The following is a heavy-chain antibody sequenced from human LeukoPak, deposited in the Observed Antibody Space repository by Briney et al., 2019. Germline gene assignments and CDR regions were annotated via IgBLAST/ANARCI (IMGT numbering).Heavy chain of an antibody. CDR2: INHSGST. J-gene: IGHJ5*02. Sequence: SETLSLTCAVYGGSFSGYYWSWIRQPPGKGLEWIGEINHSGSTNYNPSLKSRVTISVDTSKNQFSLKLSSVTAVDTAVYYCARVGNCSSTSCYGPNWFDPWGQGILVTVSS. D-gene: IGHD2-2*01. CDR1: GGSFSGYY. V-gene: IGHV4-34*01. CDR3: ARVGNCSSTSCYGPNWFDP.